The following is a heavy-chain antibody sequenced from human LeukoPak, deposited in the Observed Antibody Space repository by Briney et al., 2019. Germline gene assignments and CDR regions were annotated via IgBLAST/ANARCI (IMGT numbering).Heavy chain of an antibody. J-gene: IGHJ3*02. CDR1: GFIFTNYW. Sequence: GGSLRLSCAASGFIFTNYWMHWIRQAPGKRLVWVSHIHNDGTRTSYMGSVKGRFTISRDNAKNTLSLQMNSLRAEDTAVYYCARGAIGSFDIWGQGTVVTVSS. CDR3: ARGAIGSFDI. CDR2: IHNDGTRT. V-gene: IGHV3-74*01.